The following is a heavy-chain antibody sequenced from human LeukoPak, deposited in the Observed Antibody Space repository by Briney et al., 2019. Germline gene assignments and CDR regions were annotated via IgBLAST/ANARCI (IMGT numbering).Heavy chain of an antibody. Sequence: GGSLRLSCAASGFTFVDYGMSWVRQAPGKGLEWVSGINWNGGSTGYADSVKGRFTISRDNAKNSMYLQMNSLRAEDTALYYCAREKVTMVRGVQEGYYYYYYMDVWGKGTTVTVSS. D-gene: IGHD3-10*01. CDR2: INWNGGST. J-gene: IGHJ6*03. CDR1: GFTFVDYG. CDR3: AREKVTMVRGVQEGYYYYYYMDV. V-gene: IGHV3-20*04.